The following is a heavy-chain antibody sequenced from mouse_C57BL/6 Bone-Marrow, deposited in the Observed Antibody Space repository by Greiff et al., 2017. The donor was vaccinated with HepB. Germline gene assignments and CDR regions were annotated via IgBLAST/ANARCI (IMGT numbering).Heavy chain of an antibody. D-gene: IGHD1-1*01. Sequence: VKLQQPGAELVKPGASVKMSCKASGYTFTSYWITWVKQRPGQGLEWIGDIYPGSGSTNYNEKFKSKAKLTVDTSSSTAYMQLSSLTSEDSAVYYCYYGSSHYWYFDVWGTGTTVTVSS. V-gene: IGHV1-55*01. CDR3: YYGSSHYWYFDV. J-gene: IGHJ1*03. CDR2: IYPGSGST. CDR1: GYTFTSYW.